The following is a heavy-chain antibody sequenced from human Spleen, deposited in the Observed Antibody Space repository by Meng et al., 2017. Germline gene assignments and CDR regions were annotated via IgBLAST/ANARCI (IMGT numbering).Heavy chain of an antibody. D-gene: IGHD6-19*01. J-gene: IGHJ4*02. CDR1: GFTFSNYA. Sequence: QVRWVESGGGGVQPGRSLRLSCAGSGFTFSNYAVYWVRQAPGKGLEWVAVISNDGSYRGYADSVKGRFTISRDNAKNTVSLQMNSPRGQDTAVYYCARVRVAVAGVLDYWGQGTLVT. V-gene: IGHV3-30*01. CDR3: ARVRVAVAGVLDY. CDR2: ISNDGSYR.